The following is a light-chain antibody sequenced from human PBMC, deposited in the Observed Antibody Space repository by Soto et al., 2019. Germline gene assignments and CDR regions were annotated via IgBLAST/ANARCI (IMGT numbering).Light chain of an antibody. CDR1: QSVSSSY. J-gene: IGKJ4*01. Sequence: EIVLTQSPGTLSLSPGERATLSCRASQSVSSSYLAWYQQKPGQAPRLLIYNAFNRATGIPDRFSGSGSGTVFTLTISRLEPEDFAVYYCQQYGSSPGTFGGGTKVEIK. V-gene: IGKV3-20*01. CDR3: QQYGSSPGT. CDR2: NAF.